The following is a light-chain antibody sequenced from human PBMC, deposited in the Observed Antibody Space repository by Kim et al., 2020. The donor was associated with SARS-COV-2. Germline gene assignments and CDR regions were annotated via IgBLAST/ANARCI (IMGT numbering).Light chain of an antibody. V-gene: IGKV3-15*01. Sequence: SPGENAHLSCRGIQRVSSHLAWYPQRPGQVPRLLIYGASTRATGIPARFSGSWSGTEFILTISSLQSEDFAVYYCQPYDSWPRTFGQGTKVDIK. CDR2: GAS. CDR3: QPYDSWPRT. J-gene: IGKJ1*01. CDR1: QRVSSH.